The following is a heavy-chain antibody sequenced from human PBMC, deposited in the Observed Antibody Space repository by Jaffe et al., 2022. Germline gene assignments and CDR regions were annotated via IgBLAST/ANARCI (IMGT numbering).Heavy chain of an antibody. J-gene: IGHJ6*03. V-gene: IGHV3-66*02. CDR1: GFTVSSNY. CDR3: ARGTVHYDILTGYYSDYYMDV. Sequence: EVQLVESGGGLVQPGGSLRLSCAASGFTVSSNYMSWVRQAPGKGLEWVSVIYSGGSTYYADSVKGRFTISRDNSKNTLYLQMNSLRAEDTAVYYCARGTVHYDILTGYYSDYYMDVWGKGTTVTVSS. CDR2: IYSGGST. D-gene: IGHD3-9*01.